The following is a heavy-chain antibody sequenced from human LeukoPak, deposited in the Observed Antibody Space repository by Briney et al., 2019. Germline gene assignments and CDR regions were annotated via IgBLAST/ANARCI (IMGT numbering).Heavy chain of an antibody. D-gene: IGHD3-10*01. Sequence: PSETLSLTCTVSGGSISSSNYYWGWIRQPPGKGLEWIGYIYYSGSTYYNPSLKSRVTISVDTSKNQFSLKLSSVTPADTAVYYCARTAKYYYGSETYYFFDYWGQGTLVTVSS. CDR2: IYYSGST. CDR3: ARTAKYYYGSETYYFFDY. CDR1: GGSISSSNYY. J-gene: IGHJ4*02. V-gene: IGHV4-39*07.